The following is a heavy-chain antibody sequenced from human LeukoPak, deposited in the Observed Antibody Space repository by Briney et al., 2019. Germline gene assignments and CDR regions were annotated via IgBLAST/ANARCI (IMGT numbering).Heavy chain of an antibody. V-gene: IGHV3-72*01. CDR2: TRNKADSYTT. D-gene: IGHD6-13*01. CDR1: GFTFSDHY. Sequence: PGGSLRLSCAASGFTFSDHYMDWVRQAPGKGLEWVGRTRNKADSYTTEYAASVKGRFTISRDDSKNSLYLQMNSLKTEDTAVYYCARELMYSSSWYSCAFDIWGQGTMVTVSS. J-gene: IGHJ3*02. CDR3: ARELMYSSSWYSCAFDI.